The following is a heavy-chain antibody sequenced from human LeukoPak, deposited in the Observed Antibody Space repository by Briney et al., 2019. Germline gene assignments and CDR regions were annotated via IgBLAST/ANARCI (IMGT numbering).Heavy chain of an antibody. CDR2: IYSGST. D-gene: IGHD3-22*01. CDR3: ARDQGWVLGELISNTFDI. V-gene: IGHV4-4*07. Sequence: PGGSLRLSCTVYGGSISNYYWSWVRQPAGKGLEWIGRIYSGSTNYNPSLKSRVGVSVDTSKNQFSLHLNSVTAADTAVYYCARDQGWVLGELISNTFDIWGQGTTVTVSS. CDR1: GGSISNYY. J-gene: IGHJ3*02.